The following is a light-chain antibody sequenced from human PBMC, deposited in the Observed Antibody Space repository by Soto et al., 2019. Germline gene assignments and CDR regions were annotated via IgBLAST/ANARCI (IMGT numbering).Light chain of an antibody. CDR3: QQYGSSPYT. CDR1: QSVSSSY. V-gene: IGKV3-20*01. CDR2: GAS. Sequence: EIVLTQSPGTLSLSPGERATLSCRASQSVSSSYLAWYQQKPGQAPRLLIYGASSRATGSPDRFSGSGSVTDFTLTISRLEPEDFAVYYCQQYGSSPYTFGQGTKLEIK. J-gene: IGKJ2*01.